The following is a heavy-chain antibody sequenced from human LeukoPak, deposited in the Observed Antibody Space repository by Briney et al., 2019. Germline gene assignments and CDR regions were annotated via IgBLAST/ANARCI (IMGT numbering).Heavy chain of an antibody. CDR3: ARDRELRTVLIGDGWFDP. CDR2: INPSGGST. CDR1: GYTFTSYY. Sequence: ASVKVSCKASGYTFTSYYMHWVRQAPGQGLEWMGIINPSGGSTSYAQKFQGRVTMTRDTSTSIVYMELSSLRSEDTAVYYCARDRELRTVLIGDGWFDPWGQGTLVTVSS. V-gene: IGHV1-46*01. D-gene: IGHD1-7*01. J-gene: IGHJ5*02.